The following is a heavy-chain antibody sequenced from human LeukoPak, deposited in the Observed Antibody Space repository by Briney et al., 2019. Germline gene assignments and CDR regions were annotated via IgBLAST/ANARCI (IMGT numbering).Heavy chain of an antibody. CDR1: GFTFSSYS. CDR2: ISSSSSYI. V-gene: IGHV3-21*01. Sequence: GGSLRLSCAASGFTFSSYSMNWVRQAPGKGLEGVSSISSSSSYIYYADSVKGRFTISRDNAKNSLYLQMNSRRAEDTAVYYCSRAPPPYYDFWSGYYSSHYYGIDVWGQGPTVTVSS. CDR3: SRAPPPYYDFWSGYYSSHYYGIDV. D-gene: IGHD3-3*01. J-gene: IGHJ6*02.